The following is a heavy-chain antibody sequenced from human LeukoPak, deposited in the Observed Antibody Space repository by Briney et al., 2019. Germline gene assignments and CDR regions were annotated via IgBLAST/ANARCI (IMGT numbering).Heavy chain of an antibody. J-gene: IGHJ3*02. CDR1: GFTFSNYW. CDR3: ARDHFGVGYCDI. V-gene: IGHV3-7*01. Sequence: GGSLRLSCAASGFTFSNYWMSWVRQAPGKGLEWVANIKQDGSEKYYVDSVKGRFTISRDNAKNSLYLQMNSLRAEDTAVYYCARDHFGVGYCDIWGQGTMVTVSS. D-gene: IGHD3-10*01. CDR2: IKQDGSEK.